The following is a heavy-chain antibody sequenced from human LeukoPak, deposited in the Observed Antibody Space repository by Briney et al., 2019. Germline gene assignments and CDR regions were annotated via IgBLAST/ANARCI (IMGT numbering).Heavy chain of an antibody. J-gene: IGHJ6*03. CDR1: GYTFTGYY. Sequence: GASVKVSCKASGYTFTGYYMHWVRQAPGQGLEWMGWINPNSGGTNYAQKFQGRVTMTRNTSISTAYMELSSLRSKDTAVYYCARVRRGSWFDYYYYMDVWGKGTTVTISS. D-gene: IGHD6-13*01. V-gene: IGHV1-2*02. CDR2: INPNSGGT. CDR3: ARVRRGSWFDYYYYMDV.